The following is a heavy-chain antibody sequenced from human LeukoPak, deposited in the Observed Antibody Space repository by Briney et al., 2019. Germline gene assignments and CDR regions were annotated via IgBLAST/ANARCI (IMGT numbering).Heavy chain of an antibody. V-gene: IGHV4-59*01. CDR1: GGSISNYY. CDR2: IHYTGST. D-gene: IGHD6-6*01. J-gene: IGHJ4*02. Sequence: SETLSLTCTVSGGSISNYYWSWIRQPPGKGLEWIGYIHYTGSTNYNPSLTSRVNISVDTSKNQFSLNLTSVTAADTAVYYCARWGSIAVARFDYWGQGTLVTVSS. CDR3: ARWGSIAVARFDY.